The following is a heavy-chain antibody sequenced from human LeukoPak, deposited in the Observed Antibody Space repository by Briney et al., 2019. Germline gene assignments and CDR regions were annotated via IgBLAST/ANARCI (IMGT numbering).Heavy chain of an antibody. CDR3: ARSRPPDFAVPRYYFDY. V-gene: IGHV3-48*01. J-gene: IGHJ4*02. CDR1: GFTFSSYS. Sequence: PGGSLRLSCAASGFTFSSYSMNWVRQAPGKGLEWVSYISSSSSTIYYADSVKGRFTISRDNAKNSLYLQMNSLRAEDTAVYYCARSRPPDFAVPRYYFDYWGQGTLVTVSS. CDR2: ISSSSSTI. D-gene: IGHD2-21*01.